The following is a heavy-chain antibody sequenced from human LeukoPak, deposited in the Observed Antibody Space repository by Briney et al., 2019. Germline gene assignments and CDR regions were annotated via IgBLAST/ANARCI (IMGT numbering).Heavy chain of an antibody. V-gene: IGHV7-4-1*02. Sequence: ASVKVSCKASGYTFTSYAMNWVRQAPGQGLEWMGWINTNAGNPTYAQGFTGRFVFSLDTSVSTAYLQISSLKAEDTAVYYCARGIPRFLEWLRMYYYGMDVWGQGTTVTVSS. J-gene: IGHJ6*02. CDR1: GYTFTSYA. CDR2: INTNAGNP. D-gene: IGHD3-3*01. CDR3: ARGIPRFLEWLRMYYYGMDV.